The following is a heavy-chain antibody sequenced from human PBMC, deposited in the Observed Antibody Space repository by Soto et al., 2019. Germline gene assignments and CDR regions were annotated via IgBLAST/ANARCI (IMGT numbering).Heavy chain of an antibody. J-gene: IGHJ6*02. CDR1: GDSVSSGEYY. D-gene: IGHD3-9*01. Sequence: NLPETLSLTCSVSGDSVSSGEYYWSWIRQAPGRGLEWIREINDSGTTNYNPSLKSRVTISIDKSTNQFSLNFSSVTAADTAMYYCARGPEGQNDILTGYYRRHYYGMDVWGQGTTVTVSS. CDR2: INDSGTT. V-gene: IGHV4-61*08. CDR3: ARGPEGQNDILTGYYRRHYYGMDV.